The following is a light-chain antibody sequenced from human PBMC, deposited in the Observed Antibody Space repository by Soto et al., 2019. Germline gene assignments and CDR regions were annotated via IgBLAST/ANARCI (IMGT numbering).Light chain of an antibody. CDR1: SSDVGRYNL. Sequence: QSVLTQPASVSGSPGQSITISCTGTSSDVGRYNLVSWYQQYPGQAPKLMISEVSNWPSGVSDRFSGSKSGNTASLSISGLQTEDEADYFCLSYTTSSTLVFGGGTKLTVL. V-gene: IGLV2-14*02. CDR2: EVS. J-gene: IGLJ2*01. CDR3: LSYTTSSTLV.